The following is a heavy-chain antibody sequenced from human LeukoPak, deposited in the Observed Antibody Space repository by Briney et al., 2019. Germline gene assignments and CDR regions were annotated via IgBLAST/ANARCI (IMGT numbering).Heavy chain of an antibody. CDR3: AYGSGSFDY. CDR1: GFTFSSYS. V-gene: IGHV3-21*01. D-gene: IGHD3-10*01. Sequence: GGSLRLSCAASGFTFSSYSMNWVRQAPGKGLEWVSSISSSSSYIYYADSVEGRFTISRDNAKNSLYLQMNSLRAEDTAVYYCAYGSGSFDYWGQGTLVTVSS. CDR2: ISSSSSYI. J-gene: IGHJ4*02.